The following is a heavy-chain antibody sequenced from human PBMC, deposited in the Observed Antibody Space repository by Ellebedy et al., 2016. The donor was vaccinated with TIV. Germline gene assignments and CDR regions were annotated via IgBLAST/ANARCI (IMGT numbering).Heavy chain of an antibody. CDR2: IRSKAYGGTR. D-gene: IGHD6-13*01. J-gene: IGHJ4*02. V-gene: IGHV3-49*04. Sequence: GESLKISCTASGFTFGDYAMSWVRQAPGKGLEWVGFIRSKAYGGTREYAASVKGRFTISRDASKSIAYLQMNSLETEDTAVYFCTRDFDEETSSWYVGFDYWGQGTLVTVSS. CDR1: GFTFGDYA. CDR3: TRDFDEETSSWYVGFDY.